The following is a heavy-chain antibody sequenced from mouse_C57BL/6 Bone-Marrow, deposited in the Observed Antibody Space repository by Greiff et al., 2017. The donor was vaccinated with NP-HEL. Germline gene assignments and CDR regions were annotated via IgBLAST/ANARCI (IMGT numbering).Heavy chain of an antibody. D-gene: IGHD2-1*01. CDR3: ARHGGGNYEYFDV. J-gene: IGHJ1*03. CDR2: ISNGGGST. V-gene: IGHV5-12*01. CDR1: GFTFSDYY. Sequence: EVKLVESGGGLVQPGGSLKLSCAASGFTFSDYYLYWVRQTPEKRLEWVAYISNGGGSTYYPDTVKGRFTISRDNAKNTLYLQMSRLKSEDTAMYYCARHGGGNYEYFDVWGTGTTVTVSS.